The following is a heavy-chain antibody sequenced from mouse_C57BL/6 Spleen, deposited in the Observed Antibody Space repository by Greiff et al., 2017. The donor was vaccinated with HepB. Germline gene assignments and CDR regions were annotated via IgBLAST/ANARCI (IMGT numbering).Heavy chain of an antibody. CDR3: ARDSNYPVYAMDY. CDR2: IYPGSGST. Sequence: VQLQQPGAELVKPGASVKMSCKASGYTFTSYWITWVKQRPGQGLEWIGDIYPGSGSTNYNEKFKSKATLTVDTSSSTAYMQLSSLTSEDSAVYYCARDSNYPVYAMDYWGQGTSVTVSS. V-gene: IGHV1-55*01. CDR1: GYTFTSYW. D-gene: IGHD2-5*01. J-gene: IGHJ4*01.